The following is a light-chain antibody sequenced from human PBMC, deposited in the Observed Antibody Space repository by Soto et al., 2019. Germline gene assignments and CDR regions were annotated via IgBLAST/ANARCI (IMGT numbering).Light chain of an antibody. J-gene: IGKJ5*01. CDR1: QSVGTN. V-gene: IGKV3-15*01. Sequence: EIVMTQSPATLSVARGERATLSCRASQSVGTNLAWYQQKPGQAPRLLIYGASTRATGIPDRFSGSGSGTEFTLTISSLQSEDFAVYHCQQYKTWSSITFGQGTRLEIK. CDR3: QQYKTWSSIT. CDR2: GAS.